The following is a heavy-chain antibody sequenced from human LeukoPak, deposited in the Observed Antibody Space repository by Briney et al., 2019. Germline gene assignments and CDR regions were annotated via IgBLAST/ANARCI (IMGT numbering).Heavy chain of an antibody. CDR2: IYYSGST. CDR3: ARVVRRYYDSSGFFDY. CDR1: GGSISSGGYY. Sequence: SETLSLTCTVSGGSISSGGYYWSWIRQHPGRGLEWIGYIYYSGSTYYNPSLKSRVTISVDTSKNQFSLKLSSVTAADTAAYYCARVVRRYYDSSGFFDYWGQGTLVTVSS. D-gene: IGHD3-22*01. V-gene: IGHV4-31*03. J-gene: IGHJ4*02.